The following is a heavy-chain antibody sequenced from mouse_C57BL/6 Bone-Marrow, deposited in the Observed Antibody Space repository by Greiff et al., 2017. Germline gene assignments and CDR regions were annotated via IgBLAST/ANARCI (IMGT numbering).Heavy chain of an antibody. CDR1: GYTFTSYG. V-gene: IGHV1-81*01. CDR2: IYPRSGNT. J-gene: IGHJ4*01. Sequence: QVQLQQSGAELARPEASVKLSCKASGYTFTSYGISWVKQRTGQGLEWIGEIYPRSGNTYYNEKFKGKATLTADKSSSTAYMELRSLTSEDSAVYFCARGAYSFFYAMDYWGQGTSVTVSS. D-gene: IGHD2-12*01. CDR3: ARGAYSFFYAMDY.